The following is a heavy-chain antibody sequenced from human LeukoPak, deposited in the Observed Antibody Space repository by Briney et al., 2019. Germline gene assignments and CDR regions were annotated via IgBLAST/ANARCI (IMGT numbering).Heavy chain of an antibody. CDR3: ARRGAVYGGNDFDY. V-gene: IGHV4-59*08. J-gene: IGHJ4*02. D-gene: IGHD4-23*01. Sequence: SETLSLTCTVSHGSISNYYWSWIRQATGKGLEWIGFIYYSGSTNYNPSLKSRVTMSVDTSKNQISLKLSSVPASDTAVYYCARRGAVYGGNDFDYWGQGILVTVSS. CDR2: IYYSGST. CDR1: HGSISNYY.